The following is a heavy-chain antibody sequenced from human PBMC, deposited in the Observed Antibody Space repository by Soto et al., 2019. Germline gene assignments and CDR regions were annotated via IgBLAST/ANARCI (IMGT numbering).Heavy chain of an antibody. V-gene: IGHV3-23*01. Sequence: PGGSLSLSCAASGFTFSSYAMSWVRQAPGKGLEWVSAISGSGGSTYYADSVKGRFTISRDNSKNTLYLQMNSLRAEDTAVYYCAKIFGGVIVPYYFDYWGQGTLVTVSS. CDR2: ISGSGGST. D-gene: IGHD3-16*02. J-gene: IGHJ4*02. CDR1: GFTFSSYA. CDR3: AKIFGGVIVPYYFDY.